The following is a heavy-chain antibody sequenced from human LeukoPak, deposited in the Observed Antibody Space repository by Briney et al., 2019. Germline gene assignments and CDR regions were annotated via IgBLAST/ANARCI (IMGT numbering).Heavy chain of an antibody. D-gene: IGHD2-21*02. J-gene: IGHJ4*02. CDR2: IYYSGST. V-gene: IGHV4-31*03. CDR1: GGSISSGTYY. Sequence: PSETLSLTCTVSGGSISSGTYYWSWIRQHPGKGLEWIGYIYYSGSTNYNPSLKSRVTMSVDTSKNQFSLKLSSVTAADTAVYFCASDRNTYRGGDCPGGFDYWGQGTLVTVSS. CDR3: ASDRNTYRGGDCPGGFDY.